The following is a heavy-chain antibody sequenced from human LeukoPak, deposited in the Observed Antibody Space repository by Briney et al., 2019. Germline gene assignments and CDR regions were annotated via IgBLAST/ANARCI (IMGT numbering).Heavy chain of an antibody. V-gene: IGHV3-7*01. CDR2: IKQDGSEK. CDR1: GFTFSSYW. D-gene: IGHD5-18*01. Sequence: GRSLRLSCAASGFTFSSYWMSWVRQAPGKGLEWVANIKQDGSEKYYVDSVKGRFTISRDNAKNSLYLQMNSLRAEDTAVYYCAREPGIQLLVDYFDYWGQGTLVTVSS. CDR3: AREPGIQLLVDYFDY. J-gene: IGHJ4*02.